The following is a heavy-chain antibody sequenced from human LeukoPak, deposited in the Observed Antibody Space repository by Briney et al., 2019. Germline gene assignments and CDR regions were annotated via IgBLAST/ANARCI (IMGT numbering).Heavy chain of an antibody. J-gene: IGHJ4*02. V-gene: IGHV1-2*02. Sequence: ASVKVSCKASGYTFTGYYMHWVRQAPGQGLEWMGWINPNSGGTNYAQKFQGRVTMTRDTSISTAYMELSRLRSEDTAVYYCARDRWAVAGLLSSRGIDYWGQGTLVTVSS. D-gene: IGHD6-19*01. CDR3: ARDRWAVAGLLSSRGIDY. CDR2: INPNSGGT. CDR1: GYTFTGYY.